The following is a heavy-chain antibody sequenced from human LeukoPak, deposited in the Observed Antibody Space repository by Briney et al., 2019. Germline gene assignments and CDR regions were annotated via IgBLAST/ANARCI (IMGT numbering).Heavy chain of an antibody. CDR1: GFTFSSYA. V-gene: IGHV3-30-3*01. Sequence: PGRSLRLSCAASGFTFSSYAMHWVRQAPGKGLEWVAVISYDGSNKYYADSVKGRFTISRDNSKNTLYLQMNSLRAEDTAVYYCARGGDYPDYWGQGTLVTVSS. CDR3: ARGGDYPDY. CDR2: ISYDGSNK. D-gene: IGHD4-17*01. J-gene: IGHJ4*02.